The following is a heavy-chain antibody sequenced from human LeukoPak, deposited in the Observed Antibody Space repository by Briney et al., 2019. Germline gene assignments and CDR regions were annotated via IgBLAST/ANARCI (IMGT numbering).Heavy chain of an antibody. CDR3: ARERDGSGTQRGLDY. V-gene: IGHV4-61*02. CDR2: IYTSGST. CDR1: GGSISSGSYY. J-gene: IGHJ4*02. D-gene: IGHD3-10*01. Sequence: SSETLSLTCTVSGGSISSGSYYWSWIRQPAGKGLEWIGRIYTSGSTNYNPSLKSRVTISVDTSKNQFSLKLSSVTAADTAVYYCARERDGSGTQRGLDYWGQGTLVTVSS.